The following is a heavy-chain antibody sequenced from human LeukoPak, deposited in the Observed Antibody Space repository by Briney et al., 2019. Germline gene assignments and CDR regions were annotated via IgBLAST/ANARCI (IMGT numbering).Heavy chain of an antibody. CDR2: ISSSSSYI. CDR3: ARDVSGMTLEYNFDY. Sequence: GGSLRLSCAASGFTFSSYSMNWVRQAPGKGLEWVSSISSSSSYIYYADSVKGRFTISRDNAKNSLYLQMNSLRAEDTAVYYCARDVSGMTLEYNFDYWGQGTLVTVSS. D-gene: IGHD1-1*01. J-gene: IGHJ4*02. CDR1: GFTFSSYS. V-gene: IGHV3-21*01.